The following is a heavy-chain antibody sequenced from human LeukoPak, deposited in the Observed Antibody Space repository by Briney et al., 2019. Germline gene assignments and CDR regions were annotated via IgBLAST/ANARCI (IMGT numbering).Heavy chain of an antibody. CDR2: INHSGST. Sequence: SETLSLTCAVYGGSFSGYYWSWIRQPPGKGLERIGEINHSGSTNYNPSLKSRVTISVATSKNPSSLKLSSVTAADTAVYYCARGRWSGGSCYSGRYFDYWGQGTLVTVSS. V-gene: IGHV4-34*01. CDR1: GGSFSGYY. D-gene: IGHD2-15*01. J-gene: IGHJ4*02. CDR3: ARGRWSGGSCYSGRYFDY.